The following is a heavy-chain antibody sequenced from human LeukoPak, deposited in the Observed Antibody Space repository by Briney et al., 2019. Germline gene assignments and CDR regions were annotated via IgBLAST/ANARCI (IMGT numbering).Heavy chain of an antibody. CDR3: ARDLEGYHYGSGNYPQ. J-gene: IGHJ4*02. CDR2: INPNSGGT. Sequence: ASVKVSCKASGYTFTGYYMHWVRQAPGQGLEWMGWINPNSGGTNYAQKFQGRVTMTRDTSISTAYTELSSLRSDDTAVYYCARDLEGYHYGSGNYPQWGQGTLVTVSS. CDR1: GYTFTGYY. V-gene: IGHV1-2*02. D-gene: IGHD3-10*01.